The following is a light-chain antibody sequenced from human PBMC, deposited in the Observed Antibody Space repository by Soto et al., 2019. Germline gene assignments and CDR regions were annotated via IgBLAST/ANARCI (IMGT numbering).Light chain of an antibody. V-gene: IGLV2-23*02. CDR2: DVT. CDR3: CSYAGSDTYV. CDR1: SSDVGSYDL. J-gene: IGLJ1*01. Sequence: QSVLTQPASVSGSPGQSITISCTGTSSDVGSYDLVSWYQQHPGEAPKLMIYDVTKRPSGVSNRFSGSKSGNTASLTISGLQAEDETDYYCCSYAGSDTYVFGTGTKVTVL.